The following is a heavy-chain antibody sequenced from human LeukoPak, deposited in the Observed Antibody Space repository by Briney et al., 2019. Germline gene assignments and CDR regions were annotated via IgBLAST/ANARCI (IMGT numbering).Heavy chain of an antibody. J-gene: IGHJ4*02. CDR2: ISGSGGST. D-gene: IGHD2-2*01. V-gene: IGHV3-23*01. CDR3: ANGYSEGRYCSSASCALWY. CDR1: GFTFSSYA. Sequence: GGSLRLSCAASGFTFSSYAMSWVRQAPGKGLEWVSAISGSGGSTYYADSVKGRFTVSRDNSKNTLYLQMNSLRAEDTAVYYCANGYSEGRYCSSASCALWYWGQGTL.